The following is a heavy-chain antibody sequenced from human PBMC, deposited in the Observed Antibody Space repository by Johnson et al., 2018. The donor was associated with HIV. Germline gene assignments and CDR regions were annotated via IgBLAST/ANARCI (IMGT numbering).Heavy chain of an antibody. CDR2: IGTAGAT. Sequence: MLLVESGGGVVQPGRSLRLPCAASGFTFSSYDMHWVRQVTGNGLEWVSAIGTAGATYYPGSVKGRFPISRENAKNSLYLQMNSLRAGDTAVYYCARCYDSSAYYYVGAFDIWGQGTMVTVSS. D-gene: IGHD3-22*01. J-gene: IGHJ3*02. CDR1: GFTFSSYD. CDR3: ARCYDSSAYYYVGAFDI. V-gene: IGHV3-13*01.